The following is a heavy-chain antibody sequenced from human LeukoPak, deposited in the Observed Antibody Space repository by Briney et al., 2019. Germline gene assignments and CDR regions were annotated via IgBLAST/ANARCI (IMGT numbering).Heavy chain of an antibody. D-gene: IGHD3-3*01. V-gene: IGHV4-4*07. CDR2: IYASGST. Sequence: ASETLSLTCTVSGVSISNYYWNWIRQPAGKRLEWIGRIYASGSTNYNPSLQSRVTMSVDSSKNQFSLRLTSLTAADTAIYYCARDREVYDFWKGDGNWFDPWGQGTLVTVSS. J-gene: IGHJ5*02. CDR1: GVSISNYY. CDR3: ARDREVYDFWKGDGNWFDP.